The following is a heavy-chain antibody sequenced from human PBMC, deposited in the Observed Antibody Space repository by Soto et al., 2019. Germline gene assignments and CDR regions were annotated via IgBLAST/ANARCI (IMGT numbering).Heavy chain of an antibody. Sequence: GGSLRLSCAASGFTFSSYAMSWVRQAPGKGLEWVSAISGSGGSTYYADSVKGRFPISRDNSKNTLYLQMNSLRAEDTAVYYCAATSEYSSSSTHAFDIWGQGTMVTVSS. J-gene: IGHJ3*02. CDR3: AATSEYSSSSTHAFDI. V-gene: IGHV3-23*01. CDR2: ISGSGGST. D-gene: IGHD6-6*01. CDR1: GFTFSSYA.